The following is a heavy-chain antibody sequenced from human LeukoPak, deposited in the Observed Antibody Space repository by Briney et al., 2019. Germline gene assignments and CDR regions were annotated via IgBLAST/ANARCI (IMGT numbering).Heavy chain of an antibody. CDR3: TRRPYSGSPNWYDP. CDR1: GHTFSNHW. D-gene: IGHD1-26*01. CDR2: GNLGDSET. Sequence: GESLKISCEASGHTFSNHWLGWVRQMPGKGLEWMGIGNLGDSETHYSPSFQGQVTISLDKSINTAYLQWRSLKASDTAMYYCTRRPYSGSPNWYDPWGQGTLVTVSS. V-gene: IGHV5-51*01. J-gene: IGHJ5*02.